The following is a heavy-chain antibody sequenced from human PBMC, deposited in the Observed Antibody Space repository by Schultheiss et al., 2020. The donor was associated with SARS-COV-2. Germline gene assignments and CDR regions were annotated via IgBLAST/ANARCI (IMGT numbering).Heavy chain of an antibody. Sequence: GGSLRLSCAASGFTFSDYYMSWIRQAPGKGLEWVSGISGSGGSTDYADSVKGRFTISRDNAKNSLYLQMNSLRAEDTAVYYCAREAPITMIVVVSPWGAFDIWGQGTMVTVSS. J-gene: IGHJ3*02. CDR3: AREAPITMIVVVSPWGAFDI. CDR2: ISGSGGST. V-gene: IGHV3-11*04. CDR1: GFTFSDYY. D-gene: IGHD3-22*01.